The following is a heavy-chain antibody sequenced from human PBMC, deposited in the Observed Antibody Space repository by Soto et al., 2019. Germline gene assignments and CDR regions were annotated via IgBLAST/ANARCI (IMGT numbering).Heavy chain of an antibody. CDR3: AHGYSYAHYFVS. J-gene: IGHJ4*02. V-gene: IGHV2-5*02. CDR1: GFSLSTNAVG. D-gene: IGHD5-18*01. Sequence: QITLKESGPTLVKPTQALTLTCTFPGFSLSTNAVGVGWSRQPPGKALVWLALIYWDDDKRYSPSLKSRLTITKHTSKKQLVLTMTNMDPLDTATYHCAHGYSYAHYFVSWGQGTLVTVSS. CDR2: IYWDDDK.